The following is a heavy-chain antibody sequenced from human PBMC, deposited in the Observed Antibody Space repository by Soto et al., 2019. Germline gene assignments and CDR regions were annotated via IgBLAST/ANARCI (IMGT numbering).Heavy chain of an antibody. D-gene: IGHD5-12*01. CDR2: IYYSGST. Sequence: PSETLSLTCTVSGGSISSYYWSWIRQPPGKGLEWIGYIYYSGSTNYNPSLKSRVTISVDTSKNQFSLKLSSVTAADTAVYYCARHQGRDIVATKVIYWFDPWGQGTLVTVSS. V-gene: IGHV4-59*08. J-gene: IGHJ5*02. CDR1: GGSISSYY. CDR3: ARHQGRDIVATKVIYWFDP.